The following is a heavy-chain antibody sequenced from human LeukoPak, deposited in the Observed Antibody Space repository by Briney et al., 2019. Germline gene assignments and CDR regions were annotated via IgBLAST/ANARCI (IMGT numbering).Heavy chain of an antibody. V-gene: IGHV3-30-3*01. Sequence: GGSLRLSCAASGFTFSSYAMHWVRQAPGKGLEWVAVISYDGSNKYYADSVKGRFTISRDNSKNTLYLQMNSLRAEDMAVYYCARDLLAAAPWYWGQGTLVTVSS. CDR2: ISYDGSNK. D-gene: IGHD6-13*01. CDR3: ARDLLAAAPWY. J-gene: IGHJ4*02. CDR1: GFTFSSYA.